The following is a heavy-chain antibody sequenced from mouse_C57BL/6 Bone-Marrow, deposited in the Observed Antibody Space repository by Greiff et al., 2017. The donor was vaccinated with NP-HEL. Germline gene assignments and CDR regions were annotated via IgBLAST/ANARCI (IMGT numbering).Heavy chain of an antibody. CDR2: IHPNSGST. J-gene: IGHJ1*03. CDR1: GYTFTSYW. CDR3: ARGYYGSRGYFDV. Sequence: VQLQQPGAELVKPGASVKLSCKASGYTFTSYWMHWVKQRPGQGLEWIGMIHPNSGSTNYNEKVKSKATLTVDKSSSTAYMQLSSLTSEDSAVYYCARGYYGSRGYFDVWGTGTTVTVSS. V-gene: IGHV1-64*01. D-gene: IGHD1-1*01.